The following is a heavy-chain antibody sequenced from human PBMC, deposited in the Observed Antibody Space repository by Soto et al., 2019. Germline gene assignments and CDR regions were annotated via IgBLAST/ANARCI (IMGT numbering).Heavy chain of an antibody. D-gene: IGHD2-2*01. V-gene: IGHV4-34*01. J-gene: IGHJ3*02. CDR3: ARGGIVVVPAAIGGNAFDI. Sequence: QVQLQQWGAGLLKPSETLSLTCAVYGGSFSGYYWSWIRQPPGTGLEWIGEINHSGSTNYNPSLKSRVTISVDTSKNQFSLKLSSVTAADTAVYYCARGGIVVVPAAIGGNAFDIWGQGTMVTVSS. CDR1: GGSFSGYY. CDR2: INHSGST.